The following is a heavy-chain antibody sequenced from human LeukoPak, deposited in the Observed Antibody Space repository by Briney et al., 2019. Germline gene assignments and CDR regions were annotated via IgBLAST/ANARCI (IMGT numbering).Heavy chain of an antibody. J-gene: IGHJ4*02. CDR3: AKGYYGGISFFFDL. Sequence: GRSLRLSCAAAGFTFSSYGMHWVRQAQGKGLEWVAVIWYDGSNKYYADSVKGRFTISRDNSKNTLYLQMNSMRAEDTAVYYCAKGYYGGISFFFDLWGQGTLLTVSS. CDR1: GFTFSSYG. CDR2: IWYDGSNK. D-gene: IGHD4-23*01. V-gene: IGHV3-33*06.